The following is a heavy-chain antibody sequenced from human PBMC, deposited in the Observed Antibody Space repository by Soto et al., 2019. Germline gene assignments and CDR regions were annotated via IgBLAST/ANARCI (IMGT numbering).Heavy chain of an antibody. J-gene: IGHJ4*02. CDR3: ARDFRAPLEWLQCGY. CDR1: GYTFTNYA. D-gene: IGHD5-12*01. V-gene: IGHV1-46*01. Sequence: ASVKVSCKASGYTFTNYAISWVRQAPGQGLEWMGIINPSGGSTSYAQKFQGRVTMTRDTSTSTVYMELSSLRSEDTAVYYCARDFRAPLEWLQCGYWGQGTLVTVSS. CDR2: INPSGGST.